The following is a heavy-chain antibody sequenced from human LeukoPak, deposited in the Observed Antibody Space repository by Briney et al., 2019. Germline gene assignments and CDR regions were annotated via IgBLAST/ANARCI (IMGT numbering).Heavy chain of an antibody. V-gene: IGHV3-15*01. J-gene: IGHJ4*02. CDR2: IKRKTDGGTP. Sequence: GGSLRLSCAAWGFTLSNAWMSWVRQPPGKGLEWVGRIKRKTDGGTPDYDAPVKGRFTLSRDDSKHPLYLQMNSLKAEDTAVYYCTTGLAAMVAQWGQGTLVTVSS. D-gene: IGHD5-18*01. CDR3: TTGLAAMVAQ. CDR1: GFTLSNAW.